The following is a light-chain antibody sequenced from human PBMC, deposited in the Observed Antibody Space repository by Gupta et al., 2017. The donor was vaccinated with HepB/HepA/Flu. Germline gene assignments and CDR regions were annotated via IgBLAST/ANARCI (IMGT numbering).Light chain of an antibody. CDR1: TSDVGGYDY. J-gene: IGLJ2*01. CDR3: SSYTTSSTRV. CDR2: DVI. Sequence: QSDLTHPASVSGSPGQSIIISCTGTTSDVGGYDYVSWSQQHPGKVPKLVIYDVINRPSGVSDRFSGSKSGNMASLTISGLQAEDEADYYCSSYTTSSTRVFGGGTKLTVL. V-gene: IGLV2-14*03.